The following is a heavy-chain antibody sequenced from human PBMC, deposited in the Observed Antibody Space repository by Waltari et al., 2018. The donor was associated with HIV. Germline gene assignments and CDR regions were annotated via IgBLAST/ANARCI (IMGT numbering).Heavy chain of an antibody. CDR1: GDPLSELS. CDR3: ATDFSGMVRAYSYYSLDV. V-gene: IGHV1-24*01. CDR2: FDPEDDET. J-gene: IGHJ6*02. Sequence: QVQLVQSGAEVKKPGASVKSSCKVSGDPLSELSMHWVRQVPGKGLEWMGNFDPEDDETIYAQKFQGRVTMTEDTSSDTAYMELSSLTSGDTAVYYCATDFSGMVRAYSYYSLDVWAKGLRSTSP. D-gene: IGHD3-10*01.